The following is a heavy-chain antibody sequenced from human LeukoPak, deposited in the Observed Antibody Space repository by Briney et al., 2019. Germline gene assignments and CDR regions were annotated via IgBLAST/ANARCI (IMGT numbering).Heavy chain of an antibody. Sequence: ASVTVSCKASGGTFSSYAISWVRQAPGQGLEWMGGIIPTFGTANYAQKFQGRVTITTDESTSTAYMELSSLRSEDTAVYYCARGTTYYYYYMDVWGKVTTVTVSS. CDR1: GGTFSSYA. CDR2: IIPTFGTA. V-gene: IGHV1-69*05. CDR3: ARGTTYYYYYMDV. J-gene: IGHJ6*03. D-gene: IGHD1-7*01.